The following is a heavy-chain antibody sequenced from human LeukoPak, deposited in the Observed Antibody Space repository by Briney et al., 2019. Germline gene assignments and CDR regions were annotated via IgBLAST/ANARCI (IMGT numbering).Heavy chain of an antibody. Sequence: SETLSLTCTVSGDSIGTSSAYWAWIRQSPGKGLEWLGSIYYSGSTNYNPSLKSRVTISVDTSKNQFSLKLSSVTAADTAVYYCARQTSTAYDFDYWGQGTLVTVSS. V-gene: IGHV4-39*01. J-gene: IGHJ4*02. CDR2: IYYSGST. CDR1: GDSIGTSSAY. D-gene: IGHD4-17*01. CDR3: ARQTSTAYDFDY.